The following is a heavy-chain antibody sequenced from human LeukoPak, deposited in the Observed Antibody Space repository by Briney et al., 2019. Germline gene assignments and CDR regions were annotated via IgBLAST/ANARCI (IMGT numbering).Heavy chain of an antibody. Sequence: GASVKVSCKASGGTFSSYAISGVRQAPGQGLEWMGGIIPIFGTANYAQKFQGRVTITADESTSTAYMELSSLRSEDTAVYYCARGVDYDFWSGSPHPPLLPNWFDPWGQGTLVTVSS. V-gene: IGHV1-69*13. D-gene: IGHD3-3*01. CDR3: ARGVDYDFWSGSPHPPLLPNWFDP. CDR2: IIPIFGTA. CDR1: GGTFSSYA. J-gene: IGHJ5*02.